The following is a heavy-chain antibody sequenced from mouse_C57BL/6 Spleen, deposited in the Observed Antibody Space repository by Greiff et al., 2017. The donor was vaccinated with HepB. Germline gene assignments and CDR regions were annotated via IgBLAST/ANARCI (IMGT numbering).Heavy chain of an antibody. Sequence: DVHLVESGGDLVKPGGSLKLSCAASGFTFSSYGMSWVRQTPDKRLEWVATISSGGSYTYYPDSVKGRFTISRDNAKNTLYLQMSSLKSEDTAMYYCARATGYYFDYWGQGTTLTVSS. D-gene: IGHD4-1*01. CDR3: ARATGYYFDY. CDR2: ISSGGSYT. V-gene: IGHV5-6*01. J-gene: IGHJ2*01. CDR1: GFTFSSYG.